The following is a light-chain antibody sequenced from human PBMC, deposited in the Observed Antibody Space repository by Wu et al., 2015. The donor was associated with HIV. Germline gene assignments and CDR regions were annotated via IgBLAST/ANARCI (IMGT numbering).Light chain of an antibody. CDR3: QQYGSSPWT. V-gene: IGKV3D-20*01. CDR1: QSVDSNY. Sequence: EIVLTQSPATLSLSPGERATLSCGASQSVDSNYLAWYQQKPGLAPRLLIYGASTRATGIPDRFSGSGSGTDFTLTIDRLEPEDFAVYYCQQYGSSPWTFGQGTKVEIK. CDR2: GAS. J-gene: IGKJ1*01.